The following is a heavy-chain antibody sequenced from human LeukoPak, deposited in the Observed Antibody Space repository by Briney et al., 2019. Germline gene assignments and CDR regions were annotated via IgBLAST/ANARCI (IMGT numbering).Heavy chain of an antibody. Sequence: PGRSLRLSCAASGFTFSSYAMSWVRQAPGKGLEWVSAISGSGGSTYYADSVKGRFTISRDNSKNTLYLQMNSLRAEDTAVYYCASFGEMATIFSFYFDYWGQGTLVTVSS. CDR2: ISGSGGST. J-gene: IGHJ4*02. CDR3: ASFGEMATIFSFYFDY. V-gene: IGHV3-23*01. CDR1: GFTFSSYA. D-gene: IGHD5-24*01.